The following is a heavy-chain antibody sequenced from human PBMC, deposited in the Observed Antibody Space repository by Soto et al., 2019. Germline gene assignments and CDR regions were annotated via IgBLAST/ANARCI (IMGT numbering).Heavy chain of an antibody. CDR1: VYSVSSNSAA. CDR2: TYYRSKWYN. J-gene: IGHJ4*02. Sequence: SQTLSLTCAISVYSVSSNSAAWDWIRQSPSRGLGCLGRTYYRSKWYNDYAVYVKSRITINPDTSKNQFSLQLNSVTPEDTAVYYCARGDRYSSSANTFEYWGQGTMVTLSS. D-gene: IGHD6-6*01. CDR3: ARGDRYSSSANTFEY. V-gene: IGHV6-1*01.